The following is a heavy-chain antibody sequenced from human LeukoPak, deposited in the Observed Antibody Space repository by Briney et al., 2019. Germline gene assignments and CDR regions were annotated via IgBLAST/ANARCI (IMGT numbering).Heavy chain of an antibody. V-gene: IGHV3-9*01. CDR2: ISWNSGSI. J-gene: IGHJ5*02. CDR3: AKAGGYSSSWYAGDWFDP. Sequence: GGSLRLSCAASGFTFDDYAMRWVRQAPGKGLEWVSGISWNSGSIGYADSVKGRFTISRDNAKNSLYLQMNSLRAEDTALYYCAKAGGYSSSWYAGDWFDPWGQGTLVTVSS. CDR1: GFTFDDYA. D-gene: IGHD6-13*01.